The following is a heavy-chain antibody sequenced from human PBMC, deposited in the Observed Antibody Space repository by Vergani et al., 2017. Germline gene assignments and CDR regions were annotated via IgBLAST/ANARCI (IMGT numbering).Heavy chain of an antibody. J-gene: IGHJ4*02. Sequence: QVQLVESGGGVVQPGGSLRLPCAASGFIFGSYGMHWVRVRQAPGKGLVWLAYLRYDGTTKQSADSVKGRFTISRDNSKNMLYLQMDSLRPEDTAMFYCVKDRGASIGFDDWGQGTQVTVSS. D-gene: IGHD2-2*01. V-gene: IGHV3-30*02. CDR1: GFIFGSYG. CDR2: LRYDGTTK. CDR3: VKDRGASIGFDD.